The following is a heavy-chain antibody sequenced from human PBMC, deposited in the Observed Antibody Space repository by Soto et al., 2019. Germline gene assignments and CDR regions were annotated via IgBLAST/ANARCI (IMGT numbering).Heavy chain of an antibody. CDR2: ISDSGHDM. J-gene: IGHJ4*02. V-gene: IGHV3-11*01. CDR1: GFTFSDYY. D-gene: IGHD3-10*02. Sequence: PGGSLRLSCAASGFTFSDYYMTWIRQAPGKGLEWVSYISDSGHDMYHADSVRGRFIISRDNAKNSVYLQMNTLRVEDTAVFYCARGIHGPGDMFGLFDLWGQGTWVTVSS. CDR3: ARGIHGPGDMFGLFDL.